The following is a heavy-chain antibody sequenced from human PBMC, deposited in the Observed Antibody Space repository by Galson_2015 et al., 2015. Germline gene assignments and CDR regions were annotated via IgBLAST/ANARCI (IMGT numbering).Heavy chain of an antibody. CDR1: GFTFSSYW. Sequence: LRLSCAASGFTFSSYWMSWVRQAPGKGLEWVANIKQDGSEKYYVDSVKGRFTISRDNAKNSLYLQMNSLRAEDTAVYYCARPSNSWGWLGGYYFDYWGQGTLVTVSS. V-gene: IGHV3-7*01. CDR3: ARPSNSWGWLGGYYFDY. D-gene: IGHD6-19*01. J-gene: IGHJ4*02. CDR2: IKQDGSEK.